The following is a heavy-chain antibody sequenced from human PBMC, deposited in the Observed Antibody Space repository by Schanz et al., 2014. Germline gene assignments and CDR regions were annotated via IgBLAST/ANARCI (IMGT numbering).Heavy chain of an antibody. CDR3: AKDGVPSPWVCFGGYCYSGGADY. V-gene: IGHV3-23*04. D-gene: IGHD2-21*02. CDR1: GFTFRSYA. Sequence: DVQLVESGGGLVQPGGSLRLACAASGFTFRSYAMSWVRQAPGKGLEWVSVISGSGDHTHYADSVKGRFTISRDTSGNTLYLQMNSLTGEDTAVYYCAKDGVPSPWVCFGGYCYSGGADYWGQGTLVTVS. J-gene: IGHJ4*02. CDR2: ISGSGDHT.